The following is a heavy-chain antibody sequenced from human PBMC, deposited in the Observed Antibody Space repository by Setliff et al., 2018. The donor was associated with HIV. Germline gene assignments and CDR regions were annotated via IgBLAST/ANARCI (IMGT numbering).Heavy chain of an antibody. CDR3: ARGLVVVADSDYDTNYYYYYYMDV. CDR2: IYYSGSS. CDR1: GGSISSYY. D-gene: IGHD5-12*01. V-gene: IGHV4-59*12. Sequence: ASETLSLTCTVSGGSISSYYWSWIRQPPGKGLEWIGYIYYSGSSDYNPSLKSRVTMSVDTSKSQFSLKLNSVTAADTAVYYCARGLVVVADSDYDTNYYYYYYMDVWGKGTTVTVSS. J-gene: IGHJ6*03.